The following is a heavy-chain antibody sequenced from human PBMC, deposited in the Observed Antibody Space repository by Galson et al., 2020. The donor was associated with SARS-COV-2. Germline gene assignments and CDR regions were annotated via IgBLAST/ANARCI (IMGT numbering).Heavy chain of an antibody. CDR2: ISAYNGNT. CDR1: GYRFTSYG. V-gene: IGHV1-18*01. CDR3: ARSGDDYGSGSFSY. D-gene: IGHD3-10*01. Sequence: ASVKVSCTTSGYRFTSYGISWVRQAPGQGLEWMGWISAYNGNTNYAQKFQGRVTLTTETSMSTAYMDLRSLRSDDTAVYYCARSGDDYGSGSFSYWGQGTLVTVSS. J-gene: IGHJ4*02.